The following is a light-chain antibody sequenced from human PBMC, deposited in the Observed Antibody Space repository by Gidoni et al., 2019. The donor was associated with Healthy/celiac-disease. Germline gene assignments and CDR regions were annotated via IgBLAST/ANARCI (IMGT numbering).Light chain of an antibody. V-gene: IGKV3-15*01. CDR1: QSVSSN. CDR2: GAS. Sequence: VMTQSPATLSVSPGERATLSCRASQSVSSNLAWYQQKPGQAPRLLIYGASTRATGIPARFSGSGSGTEFTLTISSLQSEDFAVYYCQQYNNWPPWTFGQGTKVEIK. J-gene: IGKJ1*01. CDR3: QQYNNWPPWT.